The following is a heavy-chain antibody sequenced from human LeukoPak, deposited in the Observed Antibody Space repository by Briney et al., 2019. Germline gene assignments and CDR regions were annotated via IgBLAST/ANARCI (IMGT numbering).Heavy chain of an antibody. CDR3: ARGSSGWYPHSAEYFQH. J-gene: IGHJ1*01. D-gene: IGHD6-19*01. CDR1: GYTFTSYA. Sequence: ASVKVSCKASGYTFTSYAMHWVRQAPGQRLEWMGWINAGNGNTKYSQKFQGRVTITRDTSASTAYMELSSLRSEDTAVYYCARGSSGWYPHSAEYFQHWGQGTLVTVSS. V-gene: IGHV1-3*01. CDR2: INAGNGNT.